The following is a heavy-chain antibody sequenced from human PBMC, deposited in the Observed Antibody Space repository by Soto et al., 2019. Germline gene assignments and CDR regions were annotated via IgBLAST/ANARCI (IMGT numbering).Heavy chain of an antibody. CDR3: SHRYYDILTGYPPTFDY. CDR2: IYWDDDK. V-gene: IGHV2-5*02. CDR1: GFSLSTSGVG. J-gene: IGHJ4*02. D-gene: IGHD3-9*01. Sequence: SGPTLVNPTQTLTLTCTFSGFSLSTSGVGVGWIRQPPGKALEWLALIYWDDDKRYSPSLKSRLTITKDTSKNQVVLTMTNMDPVDTATYYCSHRYYDILTGYPPTFDYWGQGTLVTVS.